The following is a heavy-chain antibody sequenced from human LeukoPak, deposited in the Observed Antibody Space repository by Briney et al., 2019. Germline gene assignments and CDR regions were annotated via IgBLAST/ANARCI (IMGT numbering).Heavy chain of an antibody. J-gene: IGHJ4*02. Sequence: SVKVSCKASGGTFSSYAISWVRQAPGQGLEWMGGIIPIFGTANYAQKFQGRVTITADKSTSTAYMELSSLRSEDTAVYYCARARGYNLHYFDYWGQGTLVTVSS. V-gene: IGHV1-69*06. CDR3: ARARGYNLHYFDY. D-gene: IGHD5-24*01. CDR1: GGTFSSYA. CDR2: IIPIFGTA.